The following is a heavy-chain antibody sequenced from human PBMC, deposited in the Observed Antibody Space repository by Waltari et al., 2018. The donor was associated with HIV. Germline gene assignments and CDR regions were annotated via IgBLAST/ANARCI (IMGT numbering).Heavy chain of an antibody. CDR2: FYYSGST. V-gene: IGHV4-39*07. CDR1: GGSISSSSYY. J-gene: IGHJ6*02. Sequence: QLQLQESGPGLVKPSETLSLTCTVSGGSISSSSYYWGWIRQPPGKGLEWIGRFYYSGSTYYNPSLKSRVTKSVDTSKNQFSLKRSSVTAADTAVYYWARVKGLRGYSGYVWPLSQYYGMDVWGQGTTVTVSS. D-gene: IGHD5-12*01. CDR3: ARVKGLRGYSGYVWPLSQYYGMDV.